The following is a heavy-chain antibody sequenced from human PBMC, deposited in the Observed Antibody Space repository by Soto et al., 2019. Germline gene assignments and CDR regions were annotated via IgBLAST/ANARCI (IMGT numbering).Heavy chain of an antibody. CDR3: ARAAHYSSPFRWFDP. Sequence: SETLSLTCTVSCGSISSGGYYWSWIRQHPGKGLEWIGYIYYSGSTYYNPSLKSRVTISVDTSKNQFSLKLSSVTAADTAVYYCARAAHYSSPFRWFDPWGQGTLVTVSS. CDR2: IYYSGST. CDR1: CGSISSGGYY. J-gene: IGHJ5*02. D-gene: IGHD6-13*01. V-gene: IGHV4-31*03.